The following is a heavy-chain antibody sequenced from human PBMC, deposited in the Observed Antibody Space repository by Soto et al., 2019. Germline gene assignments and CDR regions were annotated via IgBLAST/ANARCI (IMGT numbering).Heavy chain of an antibody. Sequence: GGSLRLSCAASGFTFSSYAMSWVRQAPGKGLEWVSAISGSGGSTYYADSVKGRFTISGDNAKKTVYLQMSSLRVEDTALYYCVRPYYSSSWFPFDRWGQGTLVTVSS. J-gene: IGHJ4*02. CDR3: VRPYYSSSWFPFDR. D-gene: IGHD6-13*01. V-gene: IGHV3-23*01. CDR2: ISGSGGST. CDR1: GFTFSSYA.